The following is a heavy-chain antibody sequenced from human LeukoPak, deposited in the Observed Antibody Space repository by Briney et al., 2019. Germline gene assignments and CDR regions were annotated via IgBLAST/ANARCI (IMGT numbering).Heavy chain of an antibody. CDR1: GGSISSYY. V-gene: IGHV4-59*01. D-gene: IGHD6-13*01. Sequence: SETLSLTCTVSGGSISSYYWSWIRQPPGKGLEWIGYIYYSGSTNHNPSLKSRVTISVDTSKNQFPLKLSSVTAADTAVYYCAGGIAAAGDLWGQGTLVTVSS. CDR3: AGGIAAAGDL. J-gene: IGHJ4*02. CDR2: IYYSGST.